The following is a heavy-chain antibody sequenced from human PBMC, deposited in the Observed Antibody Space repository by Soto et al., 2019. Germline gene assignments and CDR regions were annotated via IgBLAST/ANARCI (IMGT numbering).Heavy chain of an antibody. CDR3: ARVAVTERVYFDFWSGYRYIDY. CDR1: GGSISSGDYY. J-gene: IGHJ4*02. V-gene: IGHV4-30-4*01. Sequence: PSETLSLTCTVSGGSISSGDYYWSWIRQPPGKGLEWIGYIYYSGSTYYNPSLKSRVTISVDTSKNQFSLKLSSVTAADTAVYYCARVAVTERVYFDFWSGYRYIDYWGQGTLVTVFS. CDR2: IYYSGST. D-gene: IGHD3-3*01.